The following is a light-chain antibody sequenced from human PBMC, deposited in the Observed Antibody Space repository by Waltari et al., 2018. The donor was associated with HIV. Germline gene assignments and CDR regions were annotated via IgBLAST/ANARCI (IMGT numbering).Light chain of an antibody. J-gene: IGKJ1*01. CDR2: LGS. CDR3: MQALQTPRT. Sequence: DSVMTQSPLFLPVTPGERAYISCMSSQSLLHSNGYNYLVWYLQKPGQSPQILSILGSDRGYGVPDRFSVSGSETDVTLKISRVEAEDVGVYYCMQALQTPRTFGQGTKVESK. V-gene: IGKV2-28*01. CDR1: QSLLHSNGYNY.